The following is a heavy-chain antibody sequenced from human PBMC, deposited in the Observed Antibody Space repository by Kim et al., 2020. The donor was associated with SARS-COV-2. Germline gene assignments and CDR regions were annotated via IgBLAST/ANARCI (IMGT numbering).Heavy chain of an antibody. D-gene: IGHD5-12*01. J-gene: IGHJ4*02. CDR3: ARDLRAEDIVATMDDY. Sequence: KFQGRVTITADESTSTAYMELSSLRSEDTAVYYCARDLRAEDIVATMDDYWGQGTLVTVSS. V-gene: IGHV1-69*01.